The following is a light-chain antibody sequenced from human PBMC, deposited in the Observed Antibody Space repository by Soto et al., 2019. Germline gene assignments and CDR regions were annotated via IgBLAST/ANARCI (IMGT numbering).Light chain of an antibody. CDR3: QQYGSAMWP. Sequence: EIVLTQSPGTLSLSPGERATLSCRASRSVSSSYLAWYQQKPGQAPRLLIYGASSRATGIPDRFSGSGSGTDFTLTISRLEPEDVAVYYCQQYGSAMWPFGQGTKVDIK. CDR2: GAS. V-gene: IGKV3-20*01. J-gene: IGKJ1*01. CDR1: RSVSSSY.